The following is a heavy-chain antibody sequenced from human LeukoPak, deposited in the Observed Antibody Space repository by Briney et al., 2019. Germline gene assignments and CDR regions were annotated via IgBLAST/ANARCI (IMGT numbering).Heavy chain of an antibody. J-gene: IGHJ4*02. CDR1: GYTFTSYG. D-gene: IGHD3-10*01. V-gene: IGHV1-18*01. Sequence: ASVNVSCKASGYTFTSYGISWVRQAPGQGLEWMGWISAYNGNTNYAQKLQGRVTMTTDTSTSTAYMELRSLRSDDTAVYYCARDRWFGELLTNVDYWGQGTLVTVSS. CDR2: ISAYNGNT. CDR3: ARDRWFGELLTNVDY.